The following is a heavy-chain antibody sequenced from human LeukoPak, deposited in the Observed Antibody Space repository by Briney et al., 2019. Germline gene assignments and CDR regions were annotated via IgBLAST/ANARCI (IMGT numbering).Heavy chain of an antibody. CDR2: ISYDGSNK. CDR3: ASVRGPYYFDY. Sequence: PGRSLRLSCAASGFTFSSYAMHWVRRAPGKGLEWVAVISYDGSNKYYADSVKGRFTISRDNSKNTLYLQMNSLRAEDTAVYYCASVRGPYYFDYWGQGTLVTVSS. J-gene: IGHJ4*02. V-gene: IGHV3-30*04. CDR1: GFTFSSYA. D-gene: IGHD3-10*01.